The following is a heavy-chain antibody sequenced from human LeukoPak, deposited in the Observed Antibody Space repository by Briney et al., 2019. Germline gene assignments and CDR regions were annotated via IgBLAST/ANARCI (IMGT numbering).Heavy chain of an antibody. J-gene: IGHJ4*02. CDR3: ARDCYYDSSGYYDY. CDR1: GFTFSSYA. V-gene: IGHV3-30*04. CDR2: ISYDGSNK. Sequence: PGGSLRLSCAASGFTFSSYAMHWVRQAPGKGLEWVAVISYDGSNKYYADSVKGRFTISRDNSKNTLYLQMNSLRAEDTAVYYCARDCYYDSSGYYDYWGQGTLVTVSS. D-gene: IGHD3-22*01.